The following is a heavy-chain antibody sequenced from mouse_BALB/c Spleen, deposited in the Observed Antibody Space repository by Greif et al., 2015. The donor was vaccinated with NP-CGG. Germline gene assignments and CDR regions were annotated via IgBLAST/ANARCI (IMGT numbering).Heavy chain of an antibody. J-gene: IGHJ2*01. CDR2: ISYSGST. CDR1: GDSITSGY. CDR3: ARYYYGSSYYFDY. V-gene: IGHV3-8*02. Sequence: DVQLVESGPRLVKPSQTLSLTCSVTGDSITSGYWNWIRKFPGNKLEYMGYISYSGSTYYNPSLKSRISITRDTSKNQYYLQLNSVVKEDTATDYCARYYYGSSYYFDYWGQGTTLTVSS. D-gene: IGHD1-1*01.